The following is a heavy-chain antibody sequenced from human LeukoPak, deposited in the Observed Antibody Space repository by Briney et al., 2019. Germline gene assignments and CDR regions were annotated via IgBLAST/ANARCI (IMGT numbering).Heavy chain of an antibody. CDR2: INPSGGST. CDR1: GYTFTSYY. D-gene: IGHD3-3*01. CDR3: ARGDTIFGVVENWFDP. V-gene: IGHV1-46*03. J-gene: IGHJ5*02. Sequence: ASVTVSCKASGYTFTSYYMHWVRQAPGQGLEWMGIINPSGGSTSYAQKFQGRVTMTRDTSTSTVYMELSSLRSEDTAVYYCARGDTIFGVVENWFDPWGQGTLVTVSS.